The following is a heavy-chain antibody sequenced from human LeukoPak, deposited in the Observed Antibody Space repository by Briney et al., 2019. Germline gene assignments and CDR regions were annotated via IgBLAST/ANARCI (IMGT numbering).Heavy chain of an antibody. CDR3: ARDGGIIRFGGQDV. CDR2: MNRDGSEK. Sequence: GGSLRLSCAASGFTFSSYAMSWVRQAPGKGLEWVANMNRDGSEKNYVDSMKGRITISRDNAKNSLYLQMNSLRVEDTAVYYCARDGGIIRFGGQDVWGQGTTVTVS. CDR1: GFTFSSYA. J-gene: IGHJ6*02. D-gene: IGHD3-16*01. V-gene: IGHV3-7*01.